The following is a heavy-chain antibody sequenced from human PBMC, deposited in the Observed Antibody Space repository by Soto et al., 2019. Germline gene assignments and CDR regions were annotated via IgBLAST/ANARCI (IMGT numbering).Heavy chain of an antibody. CDR1: GGSVSSGSYY. CDR2: IYYSGST. J-gene: IGHJ4*02. CDR3: ARGDHGFDY. V-gene: IGHV4-61*01. Sequence: SETLSLTCTVSGGSVSSGSYYWSWIRQPPGKGLEWIGYIYYSGSTNYNPSLKSRVTISVDTSKNQFSLKLSSVTAADTAVYYCARGDHGFDYWGQGTLVTVYS.